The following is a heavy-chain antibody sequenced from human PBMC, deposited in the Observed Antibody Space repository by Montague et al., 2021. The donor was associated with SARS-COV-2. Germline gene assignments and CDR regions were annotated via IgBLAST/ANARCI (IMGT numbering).Heavy chain of an antibody. CDR2: MYSSGTI. J-gene: IGHJ6*02. V-gene: IGHV3-53*01. CDR1: GFIVSANY. Sequence: SRRLSCAASGFIVSANYMTWVRQAPGKGLEWVSVMYSSGTIYYADSVRGRFTISRDNSKNTLYLQMNSLRADDTAVYYCAGKVLVGTGNYGMDVWGQGTTVTVSS. CDR3: AGKVLVGTGNYGMDV. D-gene: IGHD1-1*01.